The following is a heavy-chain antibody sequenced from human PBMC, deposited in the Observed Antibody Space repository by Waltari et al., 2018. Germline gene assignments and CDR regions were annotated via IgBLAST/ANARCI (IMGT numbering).Heavy chain of an antibody. V-gene: IGHV4-39*01. CDR2: IYYSGST. CDR3: ARHLPVAAAAPFDY. CDR1: GGSISSSSYY. D-gene: IGHD6-13*01. J-gene: IGHJ4*02. Sequence: QLQLQESGPGLVKPSETLSLTCTVSGGSISSSSYYWGWIRQPPGKGLEWIGSIYYSGSTYYNPSLKSRVTISVDTSKNQFSLKLSSVTAADTAVYYCARHLPVAAAAPFDYWGQGTLVTVSS.